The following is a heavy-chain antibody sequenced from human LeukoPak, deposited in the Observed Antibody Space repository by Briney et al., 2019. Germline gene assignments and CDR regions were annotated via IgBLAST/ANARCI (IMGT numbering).Heavy chain of an antibody. CDR2: LNPSSGDT. Sequence: ASVKVSCKASGYTFTGHYMHWVRQAPRQGLQWMGWLNPSSGDTKYAQNFQGRVTMTRDTSITTAYMQLNSLRSADTAVYFCASTDSDWNHEITFWGQGTLVTVSS. CDR1: GYTFTGHY. D-gene: IGHD1-1*01. V-gene: IGHV1-2*02. CDR3: ASTDSDWNHEITF. J-gene: IGHJ4*02.